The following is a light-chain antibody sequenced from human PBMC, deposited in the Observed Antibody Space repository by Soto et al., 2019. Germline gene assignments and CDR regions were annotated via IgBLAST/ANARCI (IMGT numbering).Light chain of an antibody. J-gene: IGLJ1*01. CDR2: NNN. Sequence: QSVLTQPPSASGTPGQRVTISCSGSSSNIGSNTVNWYQQLPGTAPKILIYNNNQLPSGVPDRFSGSKSGTSASLAISGLQSEDEADYYCAAWDDSLNGSYVFGTGTKVTVL. CDR1: SSNIGSNT. V-gene: IGLV1-44*01. CDR3: AAWDDSLNGSYV.